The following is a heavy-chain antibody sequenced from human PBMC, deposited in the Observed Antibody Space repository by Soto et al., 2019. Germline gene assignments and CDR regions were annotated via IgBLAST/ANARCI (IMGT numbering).Heavy chain of an antibody. J-gene: IGHJ4*02. D-gene: IGHD3-16*02. CDR2: IWYDGSNK. CDR1: APTVSNYG. V-gene: IGHV3-33*01. CDR3: ARGLRLGELSLSVDY. Sequence: GGSLRLSCVGSAPTVSNYGMHWVRQAPGKGLEWVAVIWYDGSNKYYADSVKGRFTISRDNSKNTLYLQMNSLRAEDTAVYYCARGLRLGELSLSVDYWGQGTLVTVSS.